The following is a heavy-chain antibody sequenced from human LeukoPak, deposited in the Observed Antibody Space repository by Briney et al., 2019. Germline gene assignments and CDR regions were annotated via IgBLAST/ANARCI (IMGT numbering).Heavy chain of an antibody. J-gene: IGHJ4*02. CDR1: GFTFSNDA. D-gene: IGHD3-3*01. Sequence: VGSLRLSCAASGFTFSNDAMTWGRQSAGHERRWVSAINGGGRNTYYADSVKGRFTISRDNSKNTLYLQMNSLRADDTAVYYCANGNFWSGYSYWGQGTLVTVSS. CDR3: ANGNFWSGYSY. V-gene: IGHV3-23*01. CDR2: INGGGRNT.